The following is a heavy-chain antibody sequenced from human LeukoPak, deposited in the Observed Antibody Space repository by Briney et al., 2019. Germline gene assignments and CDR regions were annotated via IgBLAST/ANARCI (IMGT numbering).Heavy chain of an antibody. V-gene: IGHV7-4-1*02. D-gene: IGHD2-15*01. CDR3: AREDCSGGSCYSPDY. J-gene: IGHJ4*02. Sequence: ASVKVSCKASGYTFTCYAMNWVRQAPGQGLEWMGWINTNTGNPTYAQGFTGRFVFSLDTSVSTAYLQISSLKAEDTAVYYCAREDCSGGSCYSPDYWGQGTLVTVSS. CDR1: GYTFTCYA. CDR2: INTNTGNP.